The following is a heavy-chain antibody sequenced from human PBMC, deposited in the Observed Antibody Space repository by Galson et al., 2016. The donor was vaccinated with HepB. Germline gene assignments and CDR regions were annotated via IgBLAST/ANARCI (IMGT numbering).Heavy chain of an antibody. Sequence: SLRLSCAASGFTFNTYTMNWVRQAPGRGLEWVGSVVPTGRNRNYADSVKGRLTISRDNSKDTLHLHMNNRRVDDTAVYYCARRGNYKGGALDVWGQGTLVAVSS. CDR2: VVPTGRNR. J-gene: IGHJ3*01. CDR1: GFTFNTYT. D-gene: IGHD5-24*01. CDR3: ARRGNYKGGALDV. V-gene: IGHV3-23*01.